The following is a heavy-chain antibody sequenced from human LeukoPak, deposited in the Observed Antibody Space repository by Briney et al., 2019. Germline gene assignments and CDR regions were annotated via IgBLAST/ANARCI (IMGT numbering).Heavy chain of an antibody. J-gene: IGHJ4*02. V-gene: IGHV3-23*01. CDR1: GFTFSSYA. Sequence: GGSLGLSCAASGFTFSSYAMSWVRQAPGKGLEWVSAISGSGGSTYYADSVKGRFTISRDNSKNTLYLQMNSLRAEDTAVYYCAKDWEYDFWSGYQPRLDYWGQGTLVTVSS. D-gene: IGHD3-3*01. CDR3: AKDWEYDFWSGYQPRLDY. CDR2: ISGSGGST.